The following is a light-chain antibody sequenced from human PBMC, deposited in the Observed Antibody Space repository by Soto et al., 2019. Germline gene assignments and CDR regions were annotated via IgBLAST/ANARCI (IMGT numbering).Light chain of an antibody. Sequence: QSALTQPASVSGSPGQSITISCTGTSSDVGGYNYVSWYQHHPGKAPKLMIYDVSNRPSGVSNRFSGSKSGNTSSLTISGYQAEDEADYYCSSYTSRSTLHGVFGGGTKLTVL. CDR3: SSYTSRSTLHGV. V-gene: IGLV2-14*03. CDR2: DVS. CDR1: SSDVGGYNY. J-gene: IGLJ2*01.